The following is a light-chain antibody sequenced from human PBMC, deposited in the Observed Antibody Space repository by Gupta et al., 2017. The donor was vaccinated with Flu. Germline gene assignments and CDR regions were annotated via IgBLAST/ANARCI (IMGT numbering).Light chain of an antibody. CDR3: AAWDNSLSGYV. Sequence: QSVLTQPPSASATPGQRVTISCSGSSSNVGRDKVYWYQQHPGAAPKLLIYNTNQRPSGVPARFSGSKSGTSASLAISGLRSEDEADYYCAAWDNSLSGYVFGTGTWVTVL. CDR2: NTN. CDR1: SSNVGRDK. V-gene: IGLV1-47*02. J-gene: IGLJ1*01.